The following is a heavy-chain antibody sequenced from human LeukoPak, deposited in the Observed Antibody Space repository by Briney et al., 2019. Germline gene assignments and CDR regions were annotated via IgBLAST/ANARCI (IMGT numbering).Heavy chain of an antibody. CDR3: ARLTGYSSESWFDP. CDR1: GGSINSYY. J-gene: IGHJ5*02. Sequence: SETLSLTCTVSGGSINSYYWSWIRQPPGKGLEWIGYIYYSGSTNYNPSLKSRVTISVHTTKNQFSLKLSSVTAADTAVYYGARLTGYSSESWFDPWGQGTLVTVSS. V-gene: IGHV4-59*01. CDR2: IYYSGST. D-gene: IGHD3-9*01.